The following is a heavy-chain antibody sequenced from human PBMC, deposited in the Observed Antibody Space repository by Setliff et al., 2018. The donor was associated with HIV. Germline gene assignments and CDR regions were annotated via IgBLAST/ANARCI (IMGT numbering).Heavy chain of an antibody. V-gene: IGHV4-59*12. CDR3: ARLRVSSSSQTFDH. CDR2: IYYSGTT. CDR1: GGSISSYY. Sequence: SETLSLTCTVSGGSISSYYWSWIRQPPGKGLEWIGYIYYSGTTHYNPSLKSRVAMSVDTSKNQFSLDLTSVTPADTAVYYCARLRVSSSSQTFDHWGQGILVTVSS. J-gene: IGHJ4*02. D-gene: IGHD6-6*01.